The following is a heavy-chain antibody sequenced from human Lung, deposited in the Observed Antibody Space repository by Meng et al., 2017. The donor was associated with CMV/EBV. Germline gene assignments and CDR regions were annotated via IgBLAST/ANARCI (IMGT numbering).Heavy chain of an antibody. Sequence: SGGGCSWSWMRQPPGKSLEWIGYIYHSGSTYYNPSLKSRVTISVDRSKNQFSLKLSSVTAADTAVYYCARGSYYDILTGVYRGFDYWGQGTLVTVSS. J-gene: IGHJ4*02. V-gene: IGHV4-30-2*01. CDR3: ARGSYYDILTGVYRGFDY. CDR1: SGGGCS. CDR2: IYHSGST. D-gene: IGHD3-9*01.